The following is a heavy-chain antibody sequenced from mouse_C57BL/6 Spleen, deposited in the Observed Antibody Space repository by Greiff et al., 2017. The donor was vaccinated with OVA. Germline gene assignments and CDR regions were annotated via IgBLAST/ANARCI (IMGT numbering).Heavy chain of an antibody. Sequence: VQLQQSGPELVKPGASVKISCKASGYAFSSSWMNWVKQRPGKGLEWIGRIYPGDGDTNYNGKFKGKATLTAAKSSSTAYMQLSSLSSEDSAVYFGARYYDGSSGWYFDVWGTGTTVTVSS. CDR3: ARYYDGSSGWYFDV. V-gene: IGHV1-82*01. CDR1: GYAFSSSW. CDR2: IYPGDGDT. D-gene: IGHD1-1*01. J-gene: IGHJ1*03.